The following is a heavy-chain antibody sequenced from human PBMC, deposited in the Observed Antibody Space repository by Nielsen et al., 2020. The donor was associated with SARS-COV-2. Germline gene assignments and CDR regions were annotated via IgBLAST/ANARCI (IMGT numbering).Heavy chain of an antibody. Sequence: SETLSLTCTVSGGSISSGDYYWSWIRQHPGKGLEWIGYIYYSGSTYYNPSLKSRVTISVDTSKNQFSLKLSSVTAADTAVYYCARAHGGSYYYGMDVWGQGTTVTVSS. CDR1: GGSISSGDYY. J-gene: IGHJ6*02. D-gene: IGHD4-23*01. CDR3: ARAHGGSYYYGMDV. V-gene: IGHV4-31*03. CDR2: IYYSGST.